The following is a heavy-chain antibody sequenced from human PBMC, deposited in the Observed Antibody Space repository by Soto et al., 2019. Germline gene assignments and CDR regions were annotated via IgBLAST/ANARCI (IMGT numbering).Heavy chain of an antibody. D-gene: IGHD1-26*01. CDR1: GGSFSDYY. CDR3: ARTPTRGASAWLDP. Sequence: QVQLQQWGSGLVKPSETLSLTCAIYGGSFSDYYWHWIRQSPGKGLEWIGEIHLSGRVNFTPSLKSRTSLSMDTSRNQFFLTLRSVTAADTAVYFCARTPTRGASAWLDPWGRGHLVTVSS. V-gene: IGHV4-34*01. J-gene: IGHJ5*02. CDR2: IHLSGRV.